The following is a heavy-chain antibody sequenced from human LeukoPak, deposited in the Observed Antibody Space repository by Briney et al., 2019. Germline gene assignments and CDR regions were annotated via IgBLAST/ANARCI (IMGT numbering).Heavy chain of an antibody. CDR3: ARDPSKGYYYYYMDV. Sequence: ASVKVSCKASGYTFTGYYMHWVRQAPGQGLEWMGRINPNSGGTNYAQKFQGRVTMTRDTSISTAYMELSRLRSDDTAVYYCARDPSKGYYYYYMDVWGKGTTVTVSS. CDR1: GYTFTGYY. J-gene: IGHJ6*03. V-gene: IGHV1-2*06. CDR2: INPNSGGT.